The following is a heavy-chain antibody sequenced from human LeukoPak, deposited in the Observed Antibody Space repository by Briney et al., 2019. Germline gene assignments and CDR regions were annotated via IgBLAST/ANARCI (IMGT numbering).Heavy chain of an antibody. Sequence: VKVSCKASGYTFTGYYMHWVRQAPGQGLEWMGWINPNSGGTNYAQKFQGRVTVTRDTSISTAYMELSRLRSDDTAVYYCARDMVPGTYYYYYMDVWGKGTTVTVSS. CDR2: INPNSGGT. D-gene: IGHD3-10*01. CDR3: ARDMVPGTYYYYYMDV. J-gene: IGHJ6*03. CDR1: GYTFTGYY. V-gene: IGHV1-2*02.